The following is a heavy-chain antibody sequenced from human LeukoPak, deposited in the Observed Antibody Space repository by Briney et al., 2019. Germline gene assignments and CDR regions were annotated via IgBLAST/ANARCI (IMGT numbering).Heavy chain of an antibody. CDR1: GGSISSGDYY. Sequence: SPSQTLSLTCTVSGGSISSGDYYWSWIRQPPGKGLEWIGCICYSGSTYYNPSLKSRVTISVDTSKNQFSLKLSSVTAADTAVYYCARDLYGDYPDPWGQGTLVTVSS. V-gene: IGHV4-30-4*01. D-gene: IGHD4-17*01. CDR2: ICYSGST. CDR3: ARDLYGDYPDP. J-gene: IGHJ5*02.